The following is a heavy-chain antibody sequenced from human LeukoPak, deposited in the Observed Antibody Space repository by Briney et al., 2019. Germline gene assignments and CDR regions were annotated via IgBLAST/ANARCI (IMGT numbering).Heavy chain of an antibody. Sequence: PGGSLRLSCAASGFTFSSYEMNWVRQAPGKGLEWVSYISSSGSTIYYADSVKGRFTISRDNAKNSLYLQMNSLRAEDTAVYYCAGDPAWSGPHRDYWGQGTLVTVSS. CDR3: AGDPAWSGPHRDY. CDR2: ISSSGSTI. V-gene: IGHV3-48*03. J-gene: IGHJ4*02. D-gene: IGHD3-3*01. CDR1: GFTFSSYE.